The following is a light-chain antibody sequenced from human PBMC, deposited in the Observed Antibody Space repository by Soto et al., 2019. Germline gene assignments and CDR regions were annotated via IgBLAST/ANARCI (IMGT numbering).Light chain of an antibody. CDR2: GAS. CDR3: QQYNNWPLT. Sequence: EIVMTQSPATLSVSPGERATLSCRASQSVSSNLAWYQQKPGQAPGLLTYGASTRATGIPARFSGSGPGTEFTLTISSLQSKDFAVYYCQQYNNWPLTFGQGTKVDIK. CDR1: QSVSSN. V-gene: IGKV3-15*01. J-gene: IGKJ1*01.